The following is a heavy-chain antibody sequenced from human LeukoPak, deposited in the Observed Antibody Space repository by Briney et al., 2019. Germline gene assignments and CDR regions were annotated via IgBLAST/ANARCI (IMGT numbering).Heavy chain of an antibody. D-gene: IGHD2-21*01. CDR3: ATGGGYYYSH. CDR2: IYSGGSK. J-gene: IGHJ4*02. Sequence: GGSLRLSCAASGFTVSSNYMSWVRQAPGKGLEWVSVIYSGGSKYYADSVKGRFTISKDNFKNTLYLQMSSLRAEDTAVYYCATGGGYYYSHWGQGTLVTVSS. CDR1: GFTVSSNY. V-gene: IGHV3-53*01.